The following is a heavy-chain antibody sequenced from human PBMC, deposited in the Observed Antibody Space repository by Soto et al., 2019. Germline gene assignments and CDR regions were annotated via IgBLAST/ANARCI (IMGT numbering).Heavy chain of an antibody. CDR3: ARTAAGTDRDF. J-gene: IGHJ4*02. V-gene: IGHV4-31*03. CDR1: GGSISRGGYY. D-gene: IGHD6-13*01. Sequence: QVQLQESGPGLVKPSQTLSLTCTVSGGSISRGGYYWSWVRQHPGKGLEWIGYIFYSGDTYYNPSLKRRVTISVDTSENQFFLKVNSVTAADTAVYYCARTAAGTDRDFWGQGTLVTVPS. CDR2: IFYSGDT.